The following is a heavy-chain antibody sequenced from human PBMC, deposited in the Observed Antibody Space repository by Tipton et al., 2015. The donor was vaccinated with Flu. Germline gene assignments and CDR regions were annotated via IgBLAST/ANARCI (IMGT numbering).Heavy chain of an antibody. J-gene: IGHJ5*01. D-gene: IGHD4-11*01. CDR3: ARRTFSNYVSEPKNWFDF. V-gene: IGHV4-38-2*01. CDR2: IHRSGTI. Sequence: TLSLTCSVSGDSIGSDFYWGWVRQPPGKGLEWIGNIHRSGTIYYNPSLKSRVTMSVDKSKNQFSLRLTSVTAADTAVYFCARRTFSNYVSEPKNWFDFWGQGTLVTVSS. CDR1: GDSIGSDFY.